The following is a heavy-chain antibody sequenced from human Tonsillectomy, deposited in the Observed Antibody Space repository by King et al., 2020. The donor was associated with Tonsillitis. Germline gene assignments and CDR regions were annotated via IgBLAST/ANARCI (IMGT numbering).Heavy chain of an antibody. CDR1: GYSFTSYW. J-gene: IGHJ5*02. CDR3: ARGGGCTSISCYYDWFDP. CDR2: IYPGDSDT. V-gene: IGHV5-51*03. D-gene: IGHD2-2*01. Sequence: VQLVESGAEVKKPGESLKISCKGSGYSFTSYWIGWVRQMPGKGLEWMGIIYPGDSDTRYSPSFQGQVTISADKSISTAYLQWSSLKASDTAMYYCARGGGCTSISCYYDWFDPWGQGTLVTVSS.